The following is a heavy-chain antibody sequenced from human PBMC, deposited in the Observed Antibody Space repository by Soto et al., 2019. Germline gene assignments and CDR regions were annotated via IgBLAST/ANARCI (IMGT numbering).Heavy chain of an antibody. CDR1: GFTFSASA. CDR2: IRSKANNYAT. J-gene: IGHJ4*01. D-gene: IGHD2-21*01. CDR3: TRHVADY. Sequence: EVQLVESGGGLVQPGGSLKLSCAASGFTFSASAMHWVRQASGKGLEWVGRIRSKANNYATAYAASVTGRFTISRDDSKNTAYLQMDSLKTEDTAVYYCTRHVADYWGHGTLVTVSS. V-gene: IGHV3-73*01.